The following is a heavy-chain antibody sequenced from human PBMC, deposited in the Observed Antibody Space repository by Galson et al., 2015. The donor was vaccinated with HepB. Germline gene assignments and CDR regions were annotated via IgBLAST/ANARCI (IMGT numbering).Heavy chain of an antibody. CDR2: IDWDDDK. CDR3: ARMIFRQDYYYYMGV. CDR1: GFSLSTSGMC. V-gene: IGHV2-70*11. Sequence: PALVKPTQTLTLTCTFSGFSLSTSGMCVSWIRQPPGTALEWLARIDWDDDKYYSTTLKTRLTISKDTSKNQVVLTMTNMDPVDTATYYCARMIFRQDYYYYMGVWGKGTTVTVSS. D-gene: IGHD3-9*01. J-gene: IGHJ6*03.